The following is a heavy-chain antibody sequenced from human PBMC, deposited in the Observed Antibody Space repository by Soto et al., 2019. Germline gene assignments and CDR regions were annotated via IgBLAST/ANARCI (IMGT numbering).Heavy chain of an antibody. CDR3: ATRGGHRPGYQYGMDV. CDR2: IIPAFETP. CDR1: GGTFSSHA. V-gene: IGHV1-69*01. J-gene: IGHJ6*02. Sequence: QVQLVQSGAELKNPGSSVKVSCKASGGTFSSHAVSWVRQAPGQGLEWRGGIIPAFETPTYAQKFQGRLMITADESTSTAYMELSSLRSDDTAVYYCATRGGHRPGYQYGMDVWGQGTTVTVSS. D-gene: IGHD2-15*01.